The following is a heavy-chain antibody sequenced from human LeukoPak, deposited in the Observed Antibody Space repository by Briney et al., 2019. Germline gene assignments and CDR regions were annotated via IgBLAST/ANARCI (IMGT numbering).Heavy chain of an antibody. J-gene: IGHJ3*02. CDR3: AGTILPGAFDI. Sequence: PGGSLRLSCAASGFTFSDYYMSWIRQAPGKGLEWVSYISSSGSTIYYADSVKGRFTISRDNSKNTLYLQMNSLRAEDTAVYYCAGTILPGAFDIWGQGTMVTVSS. V-gene: IGHV3-11*04. CDR2: ISSSGSTI. D-gene: IGHD3-10*01. CDR1: GFTFSDYY.